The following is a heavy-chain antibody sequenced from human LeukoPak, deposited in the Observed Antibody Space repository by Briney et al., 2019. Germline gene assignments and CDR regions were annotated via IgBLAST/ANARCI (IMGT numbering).Heavy chain of an antibody. CDR2: ISAYNGNT. J-gene: IGHJ3*02. V-gene: IGHV1-18*01. D-gene: IGHD3-22*01. Sequence: ASVKVSCKASGGTFSSYAISWVRQAPGQGLEWMGWISAYNGNTNYAQKLQGRVTMTTDTSTSTAYMELSSLRSEDTAVYYCARTGYYYDSSGYNPDAFDIWGQGTMVTVSS. CDR3: ARTGYYYDSSGYNPDAFDI. CDR1: GGTFSSYA.